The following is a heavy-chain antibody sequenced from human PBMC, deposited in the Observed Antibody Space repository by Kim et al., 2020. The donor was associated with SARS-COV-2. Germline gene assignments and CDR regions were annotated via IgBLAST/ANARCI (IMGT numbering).Heavy chain of an antibody. J-gene: IGHJ4*02. V-gene: IGHV3-9*01. Sequence: GGSLRLSCAASGFTFDDYAMHWVRQAPGKGLEWVSGISWNSGSIGYADSVKGRFTISRDNAKNSLYLQMNSLRAEDTALYYCAKAYSSGLVYWGPGTL. CDR1: GFTFDDYA. CDR2: ISWNSGSI. D-gene: IGHD6-19*01. CDR3: AKAYSSGLVY.